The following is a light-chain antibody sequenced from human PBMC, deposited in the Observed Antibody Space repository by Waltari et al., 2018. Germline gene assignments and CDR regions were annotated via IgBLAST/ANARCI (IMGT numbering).Light chain of an antibody. Sequence: QSALTQPASVSGSPGQSITISCTGASSDVGGSINVSWYQQYPGKAPKLMIYDVTDRPSGVSNRFSGSQSGNTASLTISGLQAEDEADYYCSSYTSSNTLVFGGGTKVTV. CDR1: SSDVGGSIN. J-gene: IGLJ2*01. CDR2: DVT. V-gene: IGLV2-14*03. CDR3: SSYTSSNTLV.